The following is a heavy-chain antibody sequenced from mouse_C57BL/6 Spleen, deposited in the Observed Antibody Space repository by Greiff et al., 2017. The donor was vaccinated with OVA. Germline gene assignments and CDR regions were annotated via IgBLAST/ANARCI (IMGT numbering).Heavy chain of an antibody. J-gene: IGHJ4*01. CDR3: ARLGDAMDY. CDR1: GFTFSDYY. Sequence: EVKVVESEGGLVQPGSSMKLSCTASGFTFSDYYMAWVRQVPEKGLEWVANINYDGSSTYYLDSLKSRFIISRDNAKNILYLQMSSLKSEDTATYYCARLGDAMDYWGQGTSVTVSS. V-gene: IGHV5-16*01. CDR2: INYDGSST.